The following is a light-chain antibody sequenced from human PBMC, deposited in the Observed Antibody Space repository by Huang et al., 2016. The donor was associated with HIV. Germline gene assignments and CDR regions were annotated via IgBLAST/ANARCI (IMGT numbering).Light chain of an antibody. CDR2: GAS. CDR3: QQSYSALIT. J-gene: IGKJ5*01. CDR1: QAIGTY. Sequence: IQLTQSPTSLSASVGDRVAIACRASQAIGTYLNWFQQKPGRAPKLLISGASSLHSGIPSRFIGAGSGTEFTLTIRGLQFDDVATYFCQQSYSALITFGQGTRLEIK. V-gene: IGKV1-39*01.